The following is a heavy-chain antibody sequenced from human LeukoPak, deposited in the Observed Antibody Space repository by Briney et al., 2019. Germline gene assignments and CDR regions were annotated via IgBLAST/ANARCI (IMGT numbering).Heavy chain of an antibody. D-gene: IGHD5-24*01. Sequence: QPGGSLRLSCAASGFTFSSYAMHWVRQAPGKGLEWVAVISYDGSNKYYADSVKGRFTIPRDNSKNTLYLQMNSLRAEDTAVYYCAREVEMATNYYFDYWGQGTLVTVSS. V-gene: IGHV3-30-3*01. CDR3: AREVEMATNYYFDY. J-gene: IGHJ4*02. CDR1: GFTFSSYA. CDR2: ISYDGSNK.